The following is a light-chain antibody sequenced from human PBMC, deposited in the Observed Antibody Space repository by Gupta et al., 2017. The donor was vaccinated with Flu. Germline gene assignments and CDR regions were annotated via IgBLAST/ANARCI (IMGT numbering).Light chain of an antibody. V-gene: IGKV1-33*01. CDR2: DAS. CDR1: REIIDN. CDR3: QQNHNLFI. J-gene: IGKJ5*01. Sequence: DIQLTQSPSSLSASVGDRVTITCQTSREIIDNLYWYQQKPGKAPQLLIYDASKVETGVPPRFSGSGYATDFSLTSSSRQPEDVGKYYWQQNHNLFIFGQGTRLEIK.